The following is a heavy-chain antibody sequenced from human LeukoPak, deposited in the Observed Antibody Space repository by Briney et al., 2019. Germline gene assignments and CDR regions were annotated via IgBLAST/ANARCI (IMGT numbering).Heavy chain of an antibody. V-gene: IGHV3-21*04. D-gene: IGHD5-12*01. CDR2: ISSSSSYI. CDR1: GFTFSSYS. J-gene: IGHJ4*02. CDR3: ARDLGQLPAPSVRYSGYDYFDY. Sequence: GGSLRLSCAASGFTFSSYSMNWVRQAPGKGLEWVSSISSSSSYIYYADSVKGRFTISRDNAKNSLYLQMNSLRAEDTAVYYCARDLGQLPAPSVRYSGYDYFDYWGQGTLVTVSS.